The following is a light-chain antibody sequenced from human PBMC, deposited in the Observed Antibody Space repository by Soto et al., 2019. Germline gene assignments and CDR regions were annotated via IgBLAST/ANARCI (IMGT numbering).Light chain of an antibody. V-gene: IGLV2-14*01. CDR3: ASYTSSGTRV. CDR1: SSDVGGYNY. CDR2: EVT. J-gene: IGLJ1*01. Sequence: QSAVTQPASVSGSPGQSITISCTGTSSDVGGYNYVSWYQQHPGKAPKFMIYEVTNRPSGVSNRFSGSKSGNTASLTISGLQAEDEADYYCASYTSSGTRVFGTGTKLTVL.